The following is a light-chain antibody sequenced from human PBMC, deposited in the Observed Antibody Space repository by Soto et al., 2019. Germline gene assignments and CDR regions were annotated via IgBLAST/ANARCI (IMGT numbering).Light chain of an antibody. CDR1: QSISAW. V-gene: IGKV1-5*03. J-gene: IGKJ1*01. CDR3: QQYNNYGSWT. Sequence: DIQMTQSPSTLSASVGDTVTITCRASQSISAWLAWYQQKPGKAPKLLIYKASSLESGVPSRFSGSGSGTEFTLPISSMQSDDFATYYCQQYNNYGSWTFGQGTKLEIK. CDR2: KAS.